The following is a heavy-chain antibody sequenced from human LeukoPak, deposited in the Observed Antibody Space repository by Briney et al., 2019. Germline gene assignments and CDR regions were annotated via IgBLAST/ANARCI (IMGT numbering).Heavy chain of an antibody. V-gene: IGHV4-34*01. Sequence: SETLSLTCAVYGGSFSGYYWSWIRQPPGKGLDWIGEINHSGSTNYNPSLKSRVTISVDTSKSQFSLKLSSVTAADTAVYYCARGLYWYVGRYFDYWGQGTLVTVSS. D-gene: IGHD2-8*02. J-gene: IGHJ4*02. CDR1: GGSFSGYY. CDR2: INHSGST. CDR3: ARGLYWYVGRYFDY.